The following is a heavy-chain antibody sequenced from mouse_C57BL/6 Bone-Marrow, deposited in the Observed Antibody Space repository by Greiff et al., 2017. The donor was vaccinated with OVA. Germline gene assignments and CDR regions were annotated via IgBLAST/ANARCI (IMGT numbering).Heavy chain of an antibody. V-gene: IGHV5-6*01. D-gene: IGHD1-1*01. CDR1: GFTFSSYG. J-gene: IGHJ4*01. Sequence: EVMLVESGGDLVKPGGSLKLSCAASGFTFSSYGMSWVRQTPDKRLEWVATISSGGSYTYYPDSVKGRFPISRDNAKNTLYLQMSSLKSEDTAMYYCARQSPHYYGSSYDAMDYWGQGTSVTVSS. CDR3: ARQSPHYYGSSYDAMDY. CDR2: ISSGGSYT.